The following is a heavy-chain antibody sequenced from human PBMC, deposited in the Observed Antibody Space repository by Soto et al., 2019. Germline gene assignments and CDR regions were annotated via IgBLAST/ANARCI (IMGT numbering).Heavy chain of an antibody. CDR3: AKEEDIVVVVAATEPYYFDY. Sequence: EVQLLESGGGLVQPGGSLRLSCAASGFTFSSYAMSWVRQAPGKGLEWVSAISGSGGSTYYADSVKGRFTISRDNSKNTLYLQMNSLRAEDTAVYYCAKEEDIVVVVAATEPYYFDYWGQGTLVTVSS. CDR2: ISGSGGST. V-gene: IGHV3-23*01. CDR1: GFTFSSYA. J-gene: IGHJ4*02. D-gene: IGHD2-15*01.